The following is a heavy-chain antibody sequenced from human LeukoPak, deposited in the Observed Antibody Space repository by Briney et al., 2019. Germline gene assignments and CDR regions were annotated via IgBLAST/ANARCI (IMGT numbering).Heavy chain of an antibody. V-gene: IGHV4-34*01. CDR2: INHSGSN. D-gene: IGHD3-22*01. CDR3: SRSRRKGPGAGIITMIVEAGDY. J-gene: IGHJ4*02. Sequence: SETLSLTCAVYGGPFRVYYWSWLPNPPGKGLEWLAEINHSGSNNYNPSLESRVNISVETSKKQFSLKLSYVTAADTAVYYLSRSRRKGPGAGIITMIVEAGDYWGQGTLVTVSS. CDR1: GGPFRVYY.